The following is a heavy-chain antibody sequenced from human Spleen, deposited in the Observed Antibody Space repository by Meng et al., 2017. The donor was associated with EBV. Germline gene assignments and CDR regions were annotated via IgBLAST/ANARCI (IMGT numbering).Heavy chain of an antibody. J-gene: IGHJ4*02. CDR1: GFTFSEYA. D-gene: IGHD2-15*01. CDR3: ASSTGWYDY. V-gene: IGHV3-23*01. CDR2: ISGSGGST. Sequence: EVLLLGSGGGLVQPGGSLRLSCAASGFTFSEYAMSWVRQAPGKGLEWVSSISGSGGSTYYSDSVKGRFTISRDNSKNTLYLQMNSLRADDTAIYYCASSTGWYDYWGQGTLVTVSS.